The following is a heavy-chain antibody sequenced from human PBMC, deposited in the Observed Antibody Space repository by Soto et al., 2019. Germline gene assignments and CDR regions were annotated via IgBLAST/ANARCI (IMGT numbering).Heavy chain of an antibody. J-gene: IGHJ4*02. D-gene: IGHD4-4*01. CDR3: ASDDYSQTGDFVY. Sequence: SETLSLTCTVYGGSFSSYYWSWIRQPPGKGLEWIGEINHSGSTNYNPSLKSRVTLSVDTSKNQFSLKLSAVTAADTAVYYCASDDYSQTGDFVYWGQGALVTSPQ. V-gene: IGHV4-34*01. CDR1: GGSFSSYY. CDR2: INHSGST.